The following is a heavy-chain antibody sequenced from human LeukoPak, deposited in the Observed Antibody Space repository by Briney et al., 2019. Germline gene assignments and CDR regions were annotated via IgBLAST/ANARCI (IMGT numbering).Heavy chain of an antibody. J-gene: IGHJ4*02. V-gene: IGHV5-51*01. CDR3: ARRYCSSTSCYYFDY. CDR1: GYSFTSYW. D-gene: IGHD2-2*01. CDR2: IYPGDSDT. Sequence: GESLXISCKGSGYSFTSYWIGWVRQMPGKGXEWMGIIYPGDSDTRYSPSFQGQVTISADKSISTAYLQWSSLKASDTAMYYCARRYCSSTSCYYFDYWGQGTLVTISS.